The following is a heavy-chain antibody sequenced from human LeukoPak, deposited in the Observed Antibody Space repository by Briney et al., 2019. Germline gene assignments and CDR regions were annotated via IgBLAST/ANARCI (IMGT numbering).Heavy chain of an antibody. Sequence: ASVKVSCKASGYTFTSYAMHWVRQAPGQRLEWMGWINAGNGNTKYSQKFQGRVTITRDTSASTAYMELSSLRSEDTAVYYCAREALYCSSTSCRINWFDPWGQGTLVTASS. D-gene: IGHD2-2*01. J-gene: IGHJ5*02. V-gene: IGHV1-3*01. CDR3: AREALYCSSTSCRINWFDP. CDR1: GYTFTSYA. CDR2: INAGNGNT.